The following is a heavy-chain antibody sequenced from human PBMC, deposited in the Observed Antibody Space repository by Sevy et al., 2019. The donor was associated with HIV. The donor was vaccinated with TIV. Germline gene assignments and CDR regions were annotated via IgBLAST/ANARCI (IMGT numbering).Heavy chain of an antibody. CDR2: IKSNTDGGTI. CDR3: STDPIILLLVTDGMDV. CDR1: GFTFSYAW. D-gene: IGHD2-8*01. Sequence: GGSLRLSCAASGFTFSYAWMNWVRQAPGNGLEWVGRIKSNTDGGTIDYAAPVKGRFIISRDDSKNTLYLQMSSLKTEDTGVYYCSTDPIILLLVTDGMDVWGQGTTVTVSS. V-gene: IGHV3-15*05. J-gene: IGHJ6*02.